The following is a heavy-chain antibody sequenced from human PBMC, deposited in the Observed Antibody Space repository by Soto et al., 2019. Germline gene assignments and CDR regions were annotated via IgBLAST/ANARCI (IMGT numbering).Heavy chain of an antibody. CDR2: ISADGETK. V-gene: IGHV3-30*18. CDR1: GFTFGSYW. CDR3: AKEVEVAGDLDY. Sequence: PGGSLRLSCAASGFTFGSYWMSWVRQAPGQGLEWVGVISADGETKYYADSVKGRFTISRDNSKNTMYLQMASLRPEDTAVYYCAKEVEVAGDLDYWGHGTLVTVSS. D-gene: IGHD6-19*01. J-gene: IGHJ4*01.